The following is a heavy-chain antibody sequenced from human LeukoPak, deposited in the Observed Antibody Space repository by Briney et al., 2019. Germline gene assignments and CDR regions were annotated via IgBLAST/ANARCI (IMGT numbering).Heavy chain of an antibody. V-gene: IGHV4-31*03. Sequence: PSETLSLTCTVSGGSTSSGGYYWSCIRQHPGKGLEWIGYIYYSGSTYYNPSLKSRVTISVDTSKNQFSLKLSSVTAADTAVYYCASNRLLLWFGEPSPGCFDPWGQGTLVTVSS. J-gene: IGHJ5*02. CDR1: GGSTSSGGYY. CDR2: IYYSGST. CDR3: ASNRLLLWFGEPSPGCFDP. D-gene: IGHD3-10*01.